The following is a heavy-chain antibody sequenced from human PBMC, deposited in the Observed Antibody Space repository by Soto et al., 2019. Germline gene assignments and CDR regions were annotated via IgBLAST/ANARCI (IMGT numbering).Heavy chain of an antibody. V-gene: IGHV3-33*01. J-gene: IGHJ4*02. CDR2: IWYDGSNK. D-gene: IGHD5-12*01. Sequence: QVQLVESGGGVVQPGRSLRLSCAASGFTFSSYGMQWVRQAPGKGLEWVAVIWYDGSNKYYADSVKGRFTISRDNSKNTLYLQMNSLRAEDTAVYYCARDSQRGYSGYDRGDFDYWGQGTLVTVSS. CDR1: GFTFSSYG. CDR3: ARDSQRGYSGYDRGDFDY.